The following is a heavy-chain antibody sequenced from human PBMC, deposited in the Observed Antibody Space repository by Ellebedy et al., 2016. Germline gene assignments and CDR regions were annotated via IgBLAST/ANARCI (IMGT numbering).Heavy chain of an antibody. CDR3: ARGGRPYGSGRSFGY. Sequence: SETLSLTXTVSGGSVSSGSYYWSWIRQPPGKGLEWIGYIYYSGSTNYNPSLKSRVTISVDTSKNQFSLKLSSVTAADTAVYYCARGGRPYGSGRSFGYWGQGTLVTVSS. V-gene: IGHV4-61*01. CDR2: IYYSGST. J-gene: IGHJ4*02. D-gene: IGHD3-10*01. CDR1: GGSVSSGSYY.